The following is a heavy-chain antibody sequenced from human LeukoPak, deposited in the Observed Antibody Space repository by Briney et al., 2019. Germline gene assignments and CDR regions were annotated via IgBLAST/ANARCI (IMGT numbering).Heavy chain of an antibody. CDR3: ARGGAYGSGSYYNMNF. J-gene: IGHJ4*02. Sequence: GGSLRLSCAASGFTFSSYAMHWVRQAPGKGLEYVSSISTDGGSTYYANSVKGRFTISRDNSKNTLYLQMGSLRAEDMAVYYCARGGAYGSGSYYNMNFWGQGTLVTVSS. CDR2: ISTDGGST. CDR1: GFTFSSYA. D-gene: IGHD3-10*01. V-gene: IGHV3-64*01.